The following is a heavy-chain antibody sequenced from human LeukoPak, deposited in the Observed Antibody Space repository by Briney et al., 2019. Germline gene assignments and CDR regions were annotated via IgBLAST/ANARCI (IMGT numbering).Heavy chain of an antibody. V-gene: IGHV4-39*01. D-gene: IGHD5/OR15-5a*01. CDR3: ARHNVYHGCFDP. Sequence: SETLSLTCTVSSGSFRNTNFDWGWIRQPPGKGLEWNGSIYSSGRTDQNPSRQSQHTITIYTGRNQCSQRVTSVTASDTSVYYCARHNVYHGCFDPWGQGTLVTVSS. CDR2: IYSSGRT. J-gene: IGHJ5*02. CDR1: SGSFRNTNFD.